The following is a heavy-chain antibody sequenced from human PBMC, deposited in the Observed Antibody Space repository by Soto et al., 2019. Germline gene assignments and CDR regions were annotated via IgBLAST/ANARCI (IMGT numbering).Heavy chain of an antibody. V-gene: IGHV1-69*12. CDR1: GGTFSSYT. J-gene: IGHJ2*01. Sequence: QVQLVQSGAEVKKPGSSVTVSCKASGGTFSSYTISWVRQAPGQGLEWMGGIIPIFGTANYAQKFQGRVTITADESTSTAYMELSRLRSEDTDVYYCARGNHRWLQLWYFDLWGRGTLVTVSS. CDR3: ARGNHRWLQLWYFDL. CDR2: IIPIFGTA. D-gene: IGHD5-12*01.